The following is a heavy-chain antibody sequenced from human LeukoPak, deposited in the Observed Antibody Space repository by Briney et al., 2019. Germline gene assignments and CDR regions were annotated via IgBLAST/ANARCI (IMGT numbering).Heavy chain of an antibody. CDR2: IIPIFGRT. Sequence: GSSVKVSCKASGGTFSSYAISWVRQAHGQGLEWMGRIIPIFGRTNYAQKFQGRVTITTDESTSTAYMELSSLRSEDTAVYYCARAPVQLIPHNYSAYWGQGTLVTVSS. V-gene: IGHV1-69*05. D-gene: IGHD2-2*02. J-gene: IGHJ4*02. CDR3: ARAPVQLIPHNYSAY. CDR1: GGTFSSYA.